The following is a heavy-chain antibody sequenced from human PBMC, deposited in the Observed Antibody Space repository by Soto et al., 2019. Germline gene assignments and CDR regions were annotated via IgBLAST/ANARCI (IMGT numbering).Heavy chain of an antibody. D-gene: IGHD6-19*01. Sequence: QVQLVESGGGVVQPGRSLRLSCAASGFTFSSYGMHWVRQAPGKGLEWVAVISYDGSNKYYADFVKGRFTISRDNSKNTLYLQMNSLRAEDTAVYYCAKEQGIAVAGTVYFQHWGQGTLVTVSS. J-gene: IGHJ1*01. CDR3: AKEQGIAVAGTVYFQH. CDR2: ISYDGSNK. CDR1: GFTFSSYG. V-gene: IGHV3-30*18.